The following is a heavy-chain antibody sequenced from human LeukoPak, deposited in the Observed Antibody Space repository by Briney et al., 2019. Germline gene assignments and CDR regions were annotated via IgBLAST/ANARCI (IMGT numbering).Heavy chain of an antibody. CDR3: AKSLTGITRFAP. J-gene: IGHJ5*02. CDR1: GFTFSTSG. V-gene: IGHV3-30*02. CDR2: MRFDGSYT. Sequence: GGSLRLSCAASGFTFSTSGMHWVRQAPGTGLERVAFMRFDGSYTYQTDTVKGRFTISRDNSQNMLFLQMNSLRLDDTALYYCAKSLTGITRFAPWRQGTLVTVSS. D-gene: IGHD1-1*01.